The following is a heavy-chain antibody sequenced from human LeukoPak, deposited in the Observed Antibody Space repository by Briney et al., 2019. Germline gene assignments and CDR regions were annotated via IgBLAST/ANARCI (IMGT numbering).Heavy chain of an antibody. D-gene: IGHD6-13*01. CDR2: IWYDGSNK. CDR1: VSAFIFSNYG. CDR3: ARETEQRLVQYWFDP. V-gene: IGHV3-33*08. J-gene: IGHJ5*02. Sequence: PGGSLRLSCAASVSAFIFSNYGMHWVRQAPGKGLEWVAVIWYDGSNKYYADSVKGRFTISRDNSKNTLYLQMNSLRAEDTAVYYCARETEQRLVQYWFDPWGQGTLVTVSS.